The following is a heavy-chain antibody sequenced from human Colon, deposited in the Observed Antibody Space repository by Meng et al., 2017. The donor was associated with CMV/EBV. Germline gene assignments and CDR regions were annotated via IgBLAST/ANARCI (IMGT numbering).Heavy chain of an antibody. J-gene: IGHJ6*02. CDR3: TRGVVVYGMDV. CDR1: GCSFSTYS. Sequence: GESLKISCVASGCSFSTYSMNWARQAPGKGLEWVSYISSSGSSIYYADSVKGRFTISRDNAKNSLYLQMNGLRAEDTAVYYCTRGVVVYGMDVWGQGTTVTVSS. D-gene: IGHD3-22*01. CDR2: ISSSGSSI. V-gene: IGHV3-48*04.